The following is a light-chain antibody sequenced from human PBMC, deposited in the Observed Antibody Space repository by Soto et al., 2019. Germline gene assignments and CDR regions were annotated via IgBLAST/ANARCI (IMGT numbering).Light chain of an antibody. V-gene: IGKV3-15*01. CDR1: QSVSSN. CDR3: QQYDSSPRT. CDR2: GAS. Sequence: EIVMTQSPATLSVSRGEGATLSCRASQSVSSNLTWYQQKPGQAPRLLIYGASTRATGIPARFSGSGSGTEFTLTISSLQSEDFAVYYCQQYDSSPRTFGQGTKVDIK. J-gene: IGKJ1*01.